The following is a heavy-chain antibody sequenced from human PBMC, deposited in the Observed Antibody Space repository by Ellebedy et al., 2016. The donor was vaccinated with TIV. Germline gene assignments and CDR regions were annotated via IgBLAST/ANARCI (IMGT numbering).Heavy chain of an antibody. CDR2: INHSGST. J-gene: IGHJ6*03. CDR1: GGSFSGYY. V-gene: IGHV4-34*01. D-gene: IGHD6-6*01. Sequence: SETLSLTCAVYGGSFSGYYWSWIRQPPGKGLEWIGEINHSGSTNYNPSLKSRVTISVDTSKNQFSLKLSSVTAADKAVYYCARAGWGSPSSSSYYMDVWGKGTTVTVSS. CDR3: ARAGWGSPSSSSYYMDV.